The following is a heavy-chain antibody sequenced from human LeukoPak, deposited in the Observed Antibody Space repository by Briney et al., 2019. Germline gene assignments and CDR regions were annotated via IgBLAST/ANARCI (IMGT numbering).Heavy chain of an antibody. D-gene: IGHD3-9*01. Sequence: PGGSLRLSCAASGFMLNYYAMHWVRQAPGKGLEWVSGISWNSGTINYADSVKGRFTISRDNAKNSLYLQMNSLRVEDTALYYCAKANLQTGTTGDDAFGIWGQGTMVTVSS. V-gene: IGHV3-9*01. CDR2: ISWNSGTI. CDR1: GFMLNYYA. CDR3: AKANLQTGTTGDDAFGI. J-gene: IGHJ3*02.